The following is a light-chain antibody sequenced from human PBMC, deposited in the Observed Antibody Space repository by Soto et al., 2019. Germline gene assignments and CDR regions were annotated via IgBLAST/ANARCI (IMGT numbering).Light chain of an antibody. V-gene: IGKV1-17*01. Sequence: DIQMTQSPSSLSASVGDRVTITCRASQGIGNDLVWFQQKPGRAPKRLIYAASSLQSGVPSRFSGSRSGTEFTLTISSLQPEDVATYYCLQHTTYPWTFGQGTKVELK. CDR1: QGIGND. J-gene: IGKJ1*01. CDR3: LQHTTYPWT. CDR2: AAS.